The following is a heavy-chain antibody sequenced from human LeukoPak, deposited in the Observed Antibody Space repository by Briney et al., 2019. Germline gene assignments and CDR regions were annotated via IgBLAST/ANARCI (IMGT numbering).Heavy chain of an antibody. CDR3: ARHDDFWSGPQAPGAFDI. J-gene: IGHJ3*02. Sequence: PSGTLSLTCAVSGGSISSSNWWSWVRQPPGKGLEWIGEIYHSGSTNYNPSLKSRVTISVDTSKNQFSLKLSSVTAADTAVYYCARHDDFWSGPQAPGAFDIWGQGTMVTVSS. CDR2: IYHSGST. D-gene: IGHD3-3*01. CDR1: GGSISSSNW. V-gene: IGHV4-4*02.